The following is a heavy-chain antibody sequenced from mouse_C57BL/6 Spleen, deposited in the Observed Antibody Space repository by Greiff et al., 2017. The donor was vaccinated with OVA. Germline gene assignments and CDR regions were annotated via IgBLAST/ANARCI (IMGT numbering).Heavy chain of an antibody. D-gene: IGHD1-1*01. Sequence: EVQLQQSGPELVKPGASVKISCKASGYTFTDYYMNWVKQSHGKSLEWIGDINPNNGGTSYKQKFKGKATLTVDKSYSTAYMELRSLTSEDSAVYYCAREGGIYYYGSSLGFAYWGQGTLVTVSA. V-gene: IGHV1-26*01. CDR2: INPNNGGT. CDR3: AREGGIYYYGSSLGFAY. CDR1: GYTFTDYY. J-gene: IGHJ3*01.